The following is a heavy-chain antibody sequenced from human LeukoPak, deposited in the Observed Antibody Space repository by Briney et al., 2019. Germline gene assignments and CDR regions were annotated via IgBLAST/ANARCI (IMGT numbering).Heavy chain of an antibody. J-gene: IGHJ4*02. CDR3: AKVMSSSFSPYYFDY. D-gene: IGHD6-13*01. V-gene: IGHV3-23*01. CDR1: GFTFSSYA. Sequence: GGSLRLSCAASGFTFSSYAMSWVRQAPGKGLEWVSAISGSGGSTYYADSVKGRFTISRDNSKNTLYLQMNSLRAEDTAVYYCAKVMSSSFSPYYFDYWGQGTLVTVSS. CDR2: ISGSGGST.